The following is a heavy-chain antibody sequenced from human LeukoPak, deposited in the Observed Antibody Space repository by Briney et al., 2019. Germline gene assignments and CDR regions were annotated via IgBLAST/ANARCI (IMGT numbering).Heavy chain of an antibody. CDR1: GGSISSSSYY. Sequence: PSETLSLTCTVSGGSISSSSYYWGWIRQPPGKGLEWIGEINHSGSTNYNPSLKSRVTISVDTSKNQFSLKLSSVTAADTAVYYCARGRIAVAGTRIYYYYGMDVWGQGTTVTVSS. J-gene: IGHJ6*02. CDR3: ARGRIAVAGTRIYYYYGMDV. V-gene: IGHV4-39*07. CDR2: INHSGST. D-gene: IGHD6-19*01.